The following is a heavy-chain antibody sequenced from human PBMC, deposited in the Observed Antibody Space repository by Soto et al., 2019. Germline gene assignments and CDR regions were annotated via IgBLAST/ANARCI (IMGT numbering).Heavy chain of an antibody. D-gene: IGHD5-12*01. CDR2: IYWDDDT. J-gene: IGHJ4*02. V-gene: IGHV2-5*02. CDR3: AHRRYSTTADH. CDR1: GFSLSTNGVG. Sequence: QITLKESGPTLVKPTQTLTLTCTFSGFSLSTNGVGVGWIRQPPGKALEWLALIYWDDDTRYSPSLKSRLTITKDTSQNQVVLTMTNIDPVDTATYYSAHRRYSTTADHWGQGTLVTVSS.